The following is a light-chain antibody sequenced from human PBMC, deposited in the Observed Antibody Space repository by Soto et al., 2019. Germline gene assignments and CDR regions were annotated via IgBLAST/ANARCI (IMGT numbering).Light chain of an antibody. J-gene: IGLJ3*02. Sequence: QSVLTQPPSASGTPGQRVTISCSGSSSNIGSNYVNWYQQIPGTAPNLLIYRNSQRPSGVPDRFSGSKSGTSASLAISGLRSEDEADYYCAAWDGSLSGWVFGGGTKVTVL. CDR1: SSNIGSNY. CDR3: AAWDGSLSGWV. V-gene: IGLV1-47*01. CDR2: RNS.